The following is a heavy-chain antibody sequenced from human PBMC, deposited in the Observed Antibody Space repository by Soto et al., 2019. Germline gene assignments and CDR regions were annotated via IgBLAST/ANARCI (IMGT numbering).Heavy chain of an antibody. CDR2: IYNDGTT. Sequence: EVRLEESGGGLIQPGGSLRLSCTAYGLGVRNNYMSWVRQAPGIGLEWGSVIYNDGTTYYAYSVKGRFTLSRDTSKNTLSLQMDSLRAEDTAVYYCVRPLPSGRNYGMDVWGQGTTVTVSS. J-gene: IGHJ6*02. CDR3: VRPLPSGRNYGMDV. V-gene: IGHV3-53*01. CDR1: GLGVRNNY. D-gene: IGHD3-10*01.